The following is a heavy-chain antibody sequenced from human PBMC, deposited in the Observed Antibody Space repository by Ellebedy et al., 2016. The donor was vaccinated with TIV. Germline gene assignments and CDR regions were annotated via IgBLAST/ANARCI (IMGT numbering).Heavy chain of an antibody. Sequence: PGGSLRLSCAASGFSTSGMHWVRQAPGRGLEWVAFIRSDGSNKYYADSVEGRFTISRDHSKNTLDLQMTSLRPEDTALYYCVKGAYPVPTVMAVWGQGTTVIVSS. CDR3: VKGAYPVPTVMAV. V-gene: IGHV3-30*02. J-gene: IGHJ6*02. CDR2: IRSDGSNK. D-gene: IGHD3-16*01. CDR1: GFSTSG.